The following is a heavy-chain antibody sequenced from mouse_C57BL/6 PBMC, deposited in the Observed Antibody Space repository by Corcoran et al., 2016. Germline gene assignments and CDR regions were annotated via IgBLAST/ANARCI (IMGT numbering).Heavy chain of an antibody. CDR2: IYPGDGDT. CDR1: GYAFSSYW. J-gene: IGHJ1*03. V-gene: IGHV1-80*01. CDR3: ARRRDYYGSDWYFDV. D-gene: IGHD1-1*01. Sequence: QVQLQQSGAELVKPGASVKISCKASGYAFSSYWMNRVKQRPGKGLEWIGQIYPGDGDTNYNGKFKGKATLTADKSSSTAYMQLSSLTSEDSAVYFCARRRDYYGSDWYFDVWGTGTTVTVSS.